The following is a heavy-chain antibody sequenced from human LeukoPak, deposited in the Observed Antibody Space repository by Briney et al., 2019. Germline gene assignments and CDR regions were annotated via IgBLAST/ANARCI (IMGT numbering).Heavy chain of an antibody. CDR1: GGSISSSSYY. CDR3: ASIAGGSGSYLSH. Sequence: PSETLSLTCTVSGGSISSSSYYWGWIRQPPGKGLEWIGSIYYSGSTYYNPSLKSRVTISVDTSKNQFSLKLSSVTAADTAVYYCASIAGGSGSYLSHWGQGTLVTVSS. D-gene: IGHD3-10*01. V-gene: IGHV4-39*01. CDR2: IYYSGST. J-gene: IGHJ4*02.